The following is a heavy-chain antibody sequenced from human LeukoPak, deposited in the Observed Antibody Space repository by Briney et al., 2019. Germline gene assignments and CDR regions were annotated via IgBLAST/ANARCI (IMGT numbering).Heavy chain of an antibody. CDR3: ASPSPPTGTTDGFDY. D-gene: IGHD1-1*01. Sequence: GGSLRLSCVASGFPFSTYNVHWVRQAPGKGLEWISYISSTSNTIYYGDSVKGRFIVSRDTAKNSLYLQMNSLRVEDTAVYYCASPSPPTGTTDGFDYWGQGTLVAVS. V-gene: IGHV3-48*01. CDR2: ISSTSNTI. CDR1: GFPFSTYN. J-gene: IGHJ4*02.